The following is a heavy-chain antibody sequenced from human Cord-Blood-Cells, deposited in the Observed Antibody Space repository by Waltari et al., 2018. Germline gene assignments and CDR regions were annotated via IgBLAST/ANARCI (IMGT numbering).Heavy chain of an antibody. D-gene: IGHD7-27*01. CDR2: IYYSGST. CDR1: GGSISSGGYY. CDR3: ARGTHLTGDDY. J-gene: IGHJ4*02. Sequence: QVQLQESGPGLVKPSQTLSLTCTVSGGSISSGGYYWSWIRQHPGKGLEWIGYIYYSGSTFYNPSLKSRVTISGDTSKNQFSLKLSSVTAADTAVYYCARGTHLTGDDYWGQGTLVTVSS. V-gene: IGHV4-31*03.